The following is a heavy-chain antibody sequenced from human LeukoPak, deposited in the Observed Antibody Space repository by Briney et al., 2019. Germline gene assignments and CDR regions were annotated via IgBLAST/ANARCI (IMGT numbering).Heavy chain of an antibody. D-gene: IGHD5-24*01. Sequence: GASVKVSCKASGGTFSSYSISWVRQAPGQGLEWMGGIIPIFGTANYAQKFQGRVTITADKSTSTAYMELSRLRSEDTAVYYCARGGGYNFGCFDLWGRGTLVTVSS. CDR1: GGTFSSYS. CDR3: ARGGGYNFGCFDL. V-gene: IGHV1-69*06. CDR2: IIPIFGTA. J-gene: IGHJ2*01.